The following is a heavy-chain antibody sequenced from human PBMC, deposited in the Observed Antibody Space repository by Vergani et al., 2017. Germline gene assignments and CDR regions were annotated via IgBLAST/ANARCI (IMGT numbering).Heavy chain of an antibody. CDR3: ATYSSSCGYYYYMDV. Sequence: EVQLVESGGGLVQPGGSLRLSCAASGFTFSSYWMHWVRQAPGKGLVWVSRINSDGSSTSYADSVKGRFTISRDNAKNTLYLQMNSLRAEDTAVYYCATYSSSCGYYYYMDVWGKGTTVTVSS. CDR1: GFTFSSYW. CDR2: INSDGSST. J-gene: IGHJ6*03. D-gene: IGHD6-6*01. V-gene: IGHV3-74*01.